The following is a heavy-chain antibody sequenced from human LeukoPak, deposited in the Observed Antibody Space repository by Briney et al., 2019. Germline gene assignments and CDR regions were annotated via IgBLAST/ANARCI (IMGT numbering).Heavy chain of an antibody. CDR2: INPNSGGT. J-gene: IGHJ6*03. CDR1: GYTFTGYY. V-gene: IGHV1-2*02. Sequence: ASVKVSCKASGYTFTGYYMHWVRQAPGQGLEWMGWINPNSGGTNYAQKFQGRVTMTRDTSISTAYMELSRLRSDDTAVYYCARGHSGYDFFDYYYYYMDVWGKGTTVTVSS. D-gene: IGHD5-12*01. CDR3: ARGHSGYDFFDYYYYYMDV.